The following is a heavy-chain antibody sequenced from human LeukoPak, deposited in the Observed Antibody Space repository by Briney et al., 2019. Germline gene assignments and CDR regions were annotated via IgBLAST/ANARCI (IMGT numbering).Heavy chain of an antibody. CDR1: GFTFSIYW. J-gene: IGHJ4*02. Sequence: PGGSLRLSCAASGFTFSIYWMSWVRQAPGKGLEWVANIKTDGSEKYYVDSVKGRFAISRDNAKNSLYLQMNSLRAEDTAVYYCARDLLHCSSTSCYTRLRSPLQYWGQGTPVTVSS. V-gene: IGHV3-7*01. CDR3: ARDLLHCSSTSCYTRLRSPLQY. D-gene: IGHD2-2*02. CDR2: IKTDGSEK.